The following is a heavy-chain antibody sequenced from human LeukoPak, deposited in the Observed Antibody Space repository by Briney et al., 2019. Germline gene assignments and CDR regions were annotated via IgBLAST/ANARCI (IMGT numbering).Heavy chain of an antibody. CDR1: GFTFSSYW. CDR3: ARDAEVNMVRGDIITSYYGMDV. CDR2: ITSDGSST. J-gene: IGHJ6*02. Sequence: GGSLRLSCAASGFTFSSYWMHWVRQAPGKGLVWVSRITSDGSSTNYADSVKGRFTISRDNAKNTLYLQMNSQRADVTAVYYCARDAEVNMVRGDIITSYYGMDVWVQGTTVTVSS. D-gene: IGHD3-10*01. V-gene: IGHV3-74*01.